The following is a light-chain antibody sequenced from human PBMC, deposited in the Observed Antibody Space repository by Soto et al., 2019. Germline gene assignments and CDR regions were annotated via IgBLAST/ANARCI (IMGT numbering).Light chain of an antibody. Sequence: IQLTQSPSSLSASVGDSVTITCRASQGISTYLAWYQQTPGKAPKLLIYAASSLQSGVPSRFSGSGSGTDFTLTISSLPPEDFATYYCQQSYSTPRTFGQGTKVDIK. CDR2: AAS. CDR3: QQSYSTPRT. V-gene: IGKV1-39*01. CDR1: QGISTY. J-gene: IGKJ1*01.